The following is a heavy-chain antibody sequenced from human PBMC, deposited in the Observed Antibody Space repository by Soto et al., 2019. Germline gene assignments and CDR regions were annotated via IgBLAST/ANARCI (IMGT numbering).Heavy chain of an antibody. D-gene: IGHD6-25*01. CDR3: ARPAAEESEFFDY. CDR2: IIQMFGTA. J-gene: IGHJ4*02. CDR1: GGIFSKFG. V-gene: IGHV1-69*01. Sequence: QVQLVQSGAEVKKPGSSVKVSCKASGGIFSKFGISWVRQAPGQGLEWMGGIIQMFGTAHNAQKFKGRVTIIADEPTTTGYMERSTLRSEDTAVYYCARPAAEESEFFDYWGQGTLVTVSS.